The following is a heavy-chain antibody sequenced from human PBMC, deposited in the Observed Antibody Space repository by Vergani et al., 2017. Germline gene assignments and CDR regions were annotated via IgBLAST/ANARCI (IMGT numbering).Heavy chain of an antibody. J-gene: IGHJ5*02. CDR2: IHYSENT. D-gene: IGHD2-15*01. CDR3: GSDTPSGQRADR. Sequence: QVRLQESGPGLVKPSETLSLTCSVSGGSMSGYYWSWIRQPPGKGLEWIGSIHYSENTNYHPSLKTRVTISVNTSKNQYALALTSVTAADTAVYYCGSDTPSGQRADRWGQGILVTVTS. CDR1: GGSMSGYY. V-gene: IGHV4-59*01.